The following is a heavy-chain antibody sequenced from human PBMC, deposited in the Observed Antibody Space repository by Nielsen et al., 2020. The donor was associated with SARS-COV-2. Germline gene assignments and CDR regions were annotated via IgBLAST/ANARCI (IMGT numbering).Heavy chain of an antibody. V-gene: IGHV4-30-2*01. Sequence: SETLSLTCAVSGGSISSGGYSWSWIRQPPGKGLEWIGYIYHSGSTYYNPSLKSRVTISVDKSKNQFSLKLSSVTAADTAVYYCAREQGGVGAPFDYWGQGTLVTVPS. CDR3: AREQGGVGAPFDY. D-gene: IGHD1-26*01. CDR1: GGSISSGGYS. J-gene: IGHJ4*02. CDR2: IYHSGST.